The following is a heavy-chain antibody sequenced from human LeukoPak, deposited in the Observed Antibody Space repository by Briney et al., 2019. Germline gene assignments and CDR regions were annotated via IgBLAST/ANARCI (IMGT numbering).Heavy chain of an antibody. CDR2: IYYSGST. J-gene: IGHJ4*02. CDR3: ARATDTAMVRTYYFDY. D-gene: IGHD5-18*01. CDR1: GGSISSHY. V-gene: IGHV4-59*11. Sequence: SETLSLTCTVSGGSISSHYWSWIRQPPGKGLEWIGYIYYSGSTNYNPSLKSRVTISVDTSKNQFSLKLSSVTAADTAVYYCARATDTAMVRTYYFDYWGQGTLVTVSS.